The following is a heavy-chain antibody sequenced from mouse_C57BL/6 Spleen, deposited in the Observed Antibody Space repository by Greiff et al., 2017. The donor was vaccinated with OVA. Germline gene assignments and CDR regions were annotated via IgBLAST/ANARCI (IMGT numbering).Heavy chain of an antibody. CDR1: GYTFTDYE. J-gene: IGHJ2*01. CDR3: TRAGERKKLDY. CDR2: IDPETGGT. V-gene: IGHV1-15*01. Sequence: VQLQQSGAELVRPGASVTLSCKASGYTFTDYEMHWVKQTPVHGLEWIGAIDPETGGTAYNQKFKGKAILTADKSSSTAYMELRSLTSEDSAVYYCTRAGERKKLDYWGQGTTLTVSS.